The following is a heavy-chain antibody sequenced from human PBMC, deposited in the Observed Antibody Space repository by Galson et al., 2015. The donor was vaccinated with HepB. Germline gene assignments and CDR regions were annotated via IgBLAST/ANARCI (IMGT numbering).Heavy chain of an antibody. CDR2: ISYDGSNK. CDR3: ARDPNRYCSGDSCYDYSYMDV. J-gene: IGHJ6*03. V-gene: IGHV3-30-3*01. D-gene: IGHD2-15*01. CDR1: GFTFSSYA. Sequence: SLRLSCAASGFTFSSYAMHWVRQAPGKGLEWVAVISYDGSNKYYADSVKGRFTISRDNSKNTLYLQMNSLRAEDTAVYYCARDPNRYCSGDSCYDYSYMDVWGKGTTVTVSS.